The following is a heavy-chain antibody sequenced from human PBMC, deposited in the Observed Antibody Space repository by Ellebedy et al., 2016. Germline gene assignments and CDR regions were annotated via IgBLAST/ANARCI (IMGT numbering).Heavy chain of an antibody. V-gene: IGHV3-11*06. CDR2: ISSSSSYT. Sequence: GESLKISXAASGFTFSDYYMSWIRQAPGKGLEWVSYISSSSSYTNYADSVKGRFTISRDNAKNSLYLQMNSLRAEDTAVYYCVRGASGWSLGYWGQGTLITVSS. CDR3: VRGASGWSLGY. J-gene: IGHJ4*02. D-gene: IGHD6-19*01. CDR1: GFTFSDYY.